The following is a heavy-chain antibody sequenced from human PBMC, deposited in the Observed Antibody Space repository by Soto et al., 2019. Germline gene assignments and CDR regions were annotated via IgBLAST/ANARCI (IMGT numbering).Heavy chain of an antibody. CDR1: GFTFEDYG. J-gene: IGHJ4*02. V-gene: IGHV3-20*04. D-gene: IGHD6-19*01. Sequence: EVQLVESGGGVVRPGGSLRLSCAASGFTFEDYGMSWVRQAPGKGLEWVSGINWNGGSTGYADSVKGRFTISRDNAKNSLYLQRNSLRAEDTALYYCARLYSSAWYGPGRYWGQGTLVTVSS. CDR3: ARLYSSAWYGPGRY. CDR2: INWNGGST.